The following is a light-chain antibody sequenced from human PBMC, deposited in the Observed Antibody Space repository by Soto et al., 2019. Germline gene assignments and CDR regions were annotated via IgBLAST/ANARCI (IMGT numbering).Light chain of an antibody. J-gene: IGLJ2*01. CDR3: SSYAARNNLVV. V-gene: IGLV2-8*01. Sequence: QSALTQPPSASGSPGQSVTISCTGTSSDVGGYNYVSWYQQHPGKAPKLMIYEVSKRPSGVPDRYSGSKSGNTASLTVSGLQAEDEADYYCSSYAARNNLVVFGGGTKVTVL. CDR1: SSDVGGYNY. CDR2: EVS.